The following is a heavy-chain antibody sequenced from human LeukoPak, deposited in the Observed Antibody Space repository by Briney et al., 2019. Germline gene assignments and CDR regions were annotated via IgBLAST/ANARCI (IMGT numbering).Heavy chain of an antibody. CDR2: ISAYNGNT. J-gene: IGHJ6*03. D-gene: IGHD1-7*01. Sequence: ASVKVSCKASGYTFTSYAMNWVRQAPGQGLEWMGWISAYNGNTNYAQKLQGRVTMTTDTSTSTAYMELRSLRSDDTAVYYCARDQNWNYRINYYYYMDVWGKGTTVTVSS. CDR3: ARDQNWNYRINYYYYMDV. V-gene: IGHV1-18*01. CDR1: GYTFTSYA.